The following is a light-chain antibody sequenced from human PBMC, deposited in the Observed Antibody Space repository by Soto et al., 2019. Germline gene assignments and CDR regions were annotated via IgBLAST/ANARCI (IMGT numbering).Light chain of an antibody. CDR1: QSVTSTY. CDR3: QYYGSSPPTT. J-gene: IGKJ2*01. Sequence: EFVLTQSSGTLSLSPGERAILSCRASQSVTSTYIAWYQQKPGQAPRLLIYGASSRATGIPDRFSGSGSGTDFTLTISRLEAEDFAMYYCQYYGSSPPTTFGQGTKLEIK. V-gene: IGKV3-20*01. CDR2: GAS.